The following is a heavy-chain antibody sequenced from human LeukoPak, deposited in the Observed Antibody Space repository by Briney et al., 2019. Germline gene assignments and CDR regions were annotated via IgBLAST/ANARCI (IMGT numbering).Heavy chain of an antibody. V-gene: IGHV4-31*03. D-gene: IGHD2-21*02. CDR2: IYYSGST. J-gene: IGHJ4*02. Sequence: SETLSLTCTVSGGSISSGGYYWRWIRQHPGKGLEWIGYIYYSGSTYYNPSLKSRVTISVDTSKNQLSLKLSSVTAADTAVYYCARLNLLAYCGGDCYSPPYYFDYWGQGTLVTVSS. CDR3: ARLNLLAYCGGDCYSPPYYFDY. CDR1: GGSISSGGYY.